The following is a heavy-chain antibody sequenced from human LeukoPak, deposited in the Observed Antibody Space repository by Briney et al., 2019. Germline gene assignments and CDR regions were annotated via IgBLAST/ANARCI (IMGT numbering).Heavy chain of an antibody. CDR3: ARVQYYYGSGELDY. D-gene: IGHD3-10*01. J-gene: IGHJ4*02. CDR2: ISSSSSTI. V-gene: IGHV3-11*01. CDR1: GFTVSSNS. Sequence: GGSLRLSCTVSGFTVSSNSMSWVRQAPGKGLEWVSYISSSSSTIYYADSVKGRFTISRDNAKNSLYLQMNSLRAEDTAVYYCARVQYYYGSGELDYWGQGTLVTVSS.